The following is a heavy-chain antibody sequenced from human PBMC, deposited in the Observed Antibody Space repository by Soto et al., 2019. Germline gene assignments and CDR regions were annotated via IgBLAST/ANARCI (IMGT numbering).Heavy chain of an antibody. CDR2: ISYDGNNK. Sequence: QVQLVESGGGVVQPGRSLRLSCAASGFIFSNYAMNWVRQAPGKGLEWVALISYDGNNKYYADSVKGRFTISRDNSKNTLYLQMNSLRAEDTAVYYCARGRGGLNDYYGMDVWGQGTTVTVSS. J-gene: IGHJ6*02. CDR3: ARGRGGLNDYYGMDV. V-gene: IGHV3-30-3*01. CDR1: GFIFSNYA. D-gene: IGHD3-16*01.